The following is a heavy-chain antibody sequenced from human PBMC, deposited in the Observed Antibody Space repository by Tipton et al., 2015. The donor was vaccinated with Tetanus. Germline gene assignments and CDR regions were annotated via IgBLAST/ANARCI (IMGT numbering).Heavy chain of an antibody. D-gene: IGHD3-16*01. V-gene: IGHV4-31*03. CDR1: GDSISRGGYF. J-gene: IGHJ5*02. CDR3: ARDQGGGRVARLNWFGP. CDR2: IYYSGST. Sequence: GLVKPSQTLSLTCTVSGDSISRGGYFWNWIRHRPGKGLEWIGYIYYSGSTFYNPSLKSRVTISVDTSNNQFSLRLSSVTAADTAVYYCARDQGGGRVARLNWFGPWGQGTLVTVSS.